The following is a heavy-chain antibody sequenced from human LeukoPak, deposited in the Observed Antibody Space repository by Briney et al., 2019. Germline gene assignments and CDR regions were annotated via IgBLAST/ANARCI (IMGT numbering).Heavy chain of an antibody. CDR1: GFTFSGYG. Sequence: PGRSLRLSCAASGFTFSGYGMHWVRQAPGKGLEWVAVIWYDGSNKYYADSVKGRFTISRDNSKNTLYLQMNSLRAEDTAVYYCARRGRIAAAGTNYYYGMDVWGKGTTVTVSS. D-gene: IGHD6-13*01. CDR2: IWYDGSNK. V-gene: IGHV3-33*01. J-gene: IGHJ6*04. CDR3: ARRGRIAAAGTNYYYGMDV.